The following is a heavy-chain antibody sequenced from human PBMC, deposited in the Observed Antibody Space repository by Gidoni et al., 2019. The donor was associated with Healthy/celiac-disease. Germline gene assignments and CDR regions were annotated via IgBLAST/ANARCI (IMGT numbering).Heavy chain of an antibody. Sequence: QMQLVQSGAEVKKPGASVKVSCKPSGYTFTGYSMHWVRQAPGQGFEWMGGINPNRGGTNYAQKFQGRVTRTRDTSISTAYMELSRLRSDDTAVYYCARVGEGGVTDYWGQGTLVTVSS. V-gene: IGHV1-2*02. D-gene: IGHD2-8*02. CDR1: GYTFTGYS. CDR2: INPNRGGT. J-gene: IGHJ4*02. CDR3: ARVGEGGVTDY.